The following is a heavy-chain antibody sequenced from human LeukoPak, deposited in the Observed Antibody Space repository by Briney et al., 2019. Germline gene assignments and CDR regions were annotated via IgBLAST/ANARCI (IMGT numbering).Heavy chain of an antibody. J-gene: IGHJ4*02. V-gene: IGHV3-53*04. CDR3: ARVRSRGSGTPPFDY. CDR1: GFTVSSNY. CDR2: IYSGGST. D-gene: IGHD3-10*01. Sequence: PGGSLRLSCAASGFTVSSNYMSWVRQAPGKGLEWVSVIYSGGSTYYADSVKGRFTISRHNSKNTLYLQMNSLRAEDTAVYYCARVRSRGSGTPPFDYWGRGTLVTVSS.